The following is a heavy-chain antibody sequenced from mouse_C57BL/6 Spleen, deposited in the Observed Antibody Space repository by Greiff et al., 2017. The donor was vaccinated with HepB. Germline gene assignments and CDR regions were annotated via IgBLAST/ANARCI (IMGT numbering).Heavy chain of an antibody. CDR1: GYTFTSYG. CDR3: ARGGDYGSSNY. Sequence: QVQLKESGAELARPGASVKLSCKASGYTFTSYGISWVKQRTGQGLEWIGEIYPRSGNTYYNEKFKGKATLTADKSSSTAYMELRSLTSEDSAVYFCARGGDYGSSNYWGQGTTLTVSS. J-gene: IGHJ2*01. V-gene: IGHV1-81*01. D-gene: IGHD1-1*01. CDR2: IYPRSGNT.